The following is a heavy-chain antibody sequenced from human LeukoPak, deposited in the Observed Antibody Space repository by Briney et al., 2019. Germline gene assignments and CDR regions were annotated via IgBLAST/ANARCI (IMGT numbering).Heavy chain of an antibody. CDR1: GGSISSSSYY. CDR3: ARKTAMVFGFDP. D-gene: IGHD5-18*01. V-gene: IGHV4-39*01. Sequence: SETLSLTCTVSGGSISSSSYYWGWIRQPPGKGLEWIGSIYYSGSTYYNPSLKSRVTISVDTSKNQFSLKLSSVTAADTAVYYCARKTAMVFGFDPWGQGTLVTVSS. J-gene: IGHJ5*02. CDR2: IYYSGST.